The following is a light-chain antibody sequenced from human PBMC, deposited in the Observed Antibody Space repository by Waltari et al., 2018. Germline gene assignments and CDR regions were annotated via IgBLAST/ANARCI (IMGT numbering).Light chain of an antibody. Sequence: SYELTHPPSLSVSPERTASITCSGDVVGYKEASWYQQKPGQSPLLVVYQDTKRPAEIPERFSGSKSANAATLTITRTPAVDEADYYCQALGTGAWVFGGGTKLTVL. J-gene: IGLJ3*02. CDR1: VVGYKE. CDR2: QDT. CDR3: QALGTGAWV. V-gene: IGLV3-1*01.